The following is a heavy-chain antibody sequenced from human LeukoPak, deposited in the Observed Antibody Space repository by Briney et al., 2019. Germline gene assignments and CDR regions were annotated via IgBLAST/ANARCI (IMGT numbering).Heavy chain of an antibody. J-gene: IGHJ5*02. CDR2: IIPILGIA. D-gene: IGHD3-10*01. CDR1: GGTFSSYA. V-gene: IGHV1-69*04. CDR3: ARDHEVASYGSGSYEFDP. Sequence: SVKVSCKASGGTFSSYAISWVRQAPGQGLEWMGRIIPILGIANYAQKFQGRVTMTRDTSTSTVYMELSSLRSEDTAVYYCARDHEVASYGSGSYEFDPWGQGTLVTVYS.